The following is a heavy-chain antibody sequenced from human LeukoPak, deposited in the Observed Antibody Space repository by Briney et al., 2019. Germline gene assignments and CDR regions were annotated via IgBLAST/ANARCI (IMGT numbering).Heavy chain of an antibody. Sequence: GGPLRLSCAASAFTFSSSWMSWVRQAPGKGLEWVANINLDGTDKRYVDSVKGRFTISRDNAKNSLYLQMNSLRAEDTAVYYCARHQLAVAATFDYWGQGTLVTVSS. J-gene: IGHJ4*02. CDR2: INLDGTDK. CDR1: AFTFSSSW. D-gene: IGHD6-19*01. CDR3: ARHQLAVAATFDY. V-gene: IGHV3-7*05.